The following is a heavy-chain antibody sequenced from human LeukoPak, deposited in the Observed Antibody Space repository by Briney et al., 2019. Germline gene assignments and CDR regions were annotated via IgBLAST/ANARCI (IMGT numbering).Heavy chain of an antibody. CDR2: ISSGSSTI. D-gene: IGHD3-22*01. CDR3: ARDLYYYDSRGAFDI. CDR1: GFTFSSYS. J-gene: IGHJ3*02. V-gene: IGHV3-48*04. Sequence: GGSLRLSCAASGFTFSSYSMNWVRQAPGKGLEWVSYISSGSSTIYYADSVKGRFTISRDNAKNSLYLQMNSLRAEDTAVYYCARDLYYYDSRGAFDIWGQGTMVTVSS.